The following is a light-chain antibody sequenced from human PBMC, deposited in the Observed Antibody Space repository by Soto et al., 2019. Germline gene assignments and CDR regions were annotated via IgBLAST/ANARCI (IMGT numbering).Light chain of an antibody. CDR2: KAS. J-gene: IGKJ4*01. V-gene: IGKV1-5*03. CDR1: QSISTW. Sequence: DIQMTQSPSTLSASVGDRVTITCRASQSISTWLAWDQQKPGKAPKLLIYKASSLEGGVPSRFGGSGSGTLFNITISSLHPDDLAPYYCQQYNTYPLTFGGATTVAIK. CDR3: QQYNTYPLT.